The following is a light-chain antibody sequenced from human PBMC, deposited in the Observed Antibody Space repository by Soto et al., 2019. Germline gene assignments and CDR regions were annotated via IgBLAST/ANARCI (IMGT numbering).Light chain of an antibody. J-gene: IGKJ3*01. Sequence: DIQLTQSPPSLSATVGDRVTITCRASQTIDSDLNWFQQKPGKAPKRLIFDAASLQHGVPSRFSGGASRTDFTLTITSLQPEDCATYYCQQTSSAPFTFGPGTNVDIK. V-gene: IGKV1-39*01. CDR3: QQTSSAPFT. CDR1: QTIDSD. CDR2: DAA.